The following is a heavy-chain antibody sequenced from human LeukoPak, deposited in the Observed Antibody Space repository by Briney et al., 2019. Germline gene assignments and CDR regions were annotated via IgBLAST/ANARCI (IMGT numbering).Heavy chain of an antibody. CDR1: GFPLDEYA. CDR2: VTGDRCGT. Sequence: GGSVRLSCAASGFPLDEYAMHWVRQAPGKGLEWVSLVTGDRCGTYYADSANGRLTIYKDNSKNSLYLQMNSLRTEGTALYYCTKGGIGGNRVIMDVWGQGTTVTVSS. V-gene: IGHV3-43*02. D-gene: IGHD5-18*01. J-gene: IGHJ6*02. CDR3: TKGGIGGNRVIMDV.